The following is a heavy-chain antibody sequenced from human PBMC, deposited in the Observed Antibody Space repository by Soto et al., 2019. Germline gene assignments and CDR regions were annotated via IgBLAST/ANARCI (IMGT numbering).Heavy chain of an antibody. Sequence: KVSCKASGGTFSSYAISWVRQAPGQGLEWMGGIIPIFGTANYAQKFQGRVTITADESTSTAYMELSSLRSEDTAVYYCARAPNYSTLTFEYYGMDVWGQGTTVTVSS. CDR2: IIPIFGTA. CDR3: ARAPNYSTLTFEYYGMDV. J-gene: IGHJ6*02. V-gene: IGHV1-69*01. D-gene: IGHD4-17*01. CDR1: GGTFSSYA.